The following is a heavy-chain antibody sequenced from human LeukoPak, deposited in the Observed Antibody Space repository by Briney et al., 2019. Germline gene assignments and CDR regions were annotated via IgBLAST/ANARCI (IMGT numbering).Heavy chain of an antibody. CDR3: ARDWSPYSGSHLGYYMDV. Sequence: GGSLRLSCAASGFTFSSYSMNWVRQAPGKGLEWVSSISSSSSYIYYAGSVKGRFTISRDNAKNSLYLQMNSLRAEDTAVYYCARDWSPYSGSHLGYYMDVWGKGTTVTVSS. CDR2: ISSSSSYI. CDR1: GFTFSSYS. D-gene: IGHD1-26*01. J-gene: IGHJ6*03. V-gene: IGHV3-21*01.